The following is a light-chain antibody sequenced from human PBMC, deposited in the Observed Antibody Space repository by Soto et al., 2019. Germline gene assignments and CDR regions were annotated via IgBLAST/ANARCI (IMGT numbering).Light chain of an antibody. CDR2: AAF. J-gene: IGKJ5*01. V-gene: IGKV1-9*01. CDR3: QQLKSYPIT. CDR1: QGLSSY. Sequence: DIQMPQSPSSLSASVGDRVTITCRASQGLSSYLAWYQQKPGKAPNLLIYAAFTLQSGVPSRFSGSGSGTEFTLTISSLQPEDFATYYCQQLKSYPITFGQGTRLEI.